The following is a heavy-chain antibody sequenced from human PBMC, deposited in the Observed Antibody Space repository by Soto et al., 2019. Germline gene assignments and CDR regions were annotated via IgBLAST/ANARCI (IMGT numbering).Heavy chain of an antibody. CDR1: GGSVSSYY. D-gene: IGHD4-4*01. CDR2: IYYSGST. J-gene: IGHJ4*02. CDR3: ARHSNRNYGLYYFDY. V-gene: IGHV4-59*08. Sequence: PSETLSLTCTVSGGSVSSYYWSWIRQPPGKGLEWIAYIYYSGSTKYNPSLKSRATVSVDTSNNQFSLKVSSVTAADTAVYYCARHSNRNYGLYYFDYWGLGALVTVSS.